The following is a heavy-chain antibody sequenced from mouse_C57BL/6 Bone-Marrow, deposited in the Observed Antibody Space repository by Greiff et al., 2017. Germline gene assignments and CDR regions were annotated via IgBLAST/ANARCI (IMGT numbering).Heavy chain of an antibody. D-gene: IGHD2-5*01. CDR3: ATSDYSKGDAMDY. CDR2: IDPSDSET. CDR1: GYTFTSYW. Sequence: QVQLQQPGAELVRPGSSVKLSCKASGYTFTSYWMHWVKQRPIQGLEWIGNIDPSDSETHYNQKFKDKATLTVDKSSSTAYMQLSSLTSEDSAVYYGATSDYSKGDAMDYWGQGTSVTVSS. V-gene: IGHV1-52*01. J-gene: IGHJ4*01.